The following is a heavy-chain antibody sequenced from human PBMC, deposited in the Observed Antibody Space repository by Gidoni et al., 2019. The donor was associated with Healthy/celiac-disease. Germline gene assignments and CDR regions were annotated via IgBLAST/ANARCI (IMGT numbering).Heavy chain of an antibody. D-gene: IGHD6-13*01. CDR1: GGSIRSSSSY. CDR3: ARQRIAAADPYYYYGMDV. Sequence: QLQLQESVPGLVKPSETLSLTFTVSGGSIRSSSSYWGWLRPPPGKGLEWIGSIHYSGSTYYNPYLKSRVTISVETSKNQFSLKLSSVTAADTAVYYCARQRIAAADPYYYYGMDVWGQGTTVTVSS. J-gene: IGHJ6*02. V-gene: IGHV4-39*01. CDR2: IHYSGST.